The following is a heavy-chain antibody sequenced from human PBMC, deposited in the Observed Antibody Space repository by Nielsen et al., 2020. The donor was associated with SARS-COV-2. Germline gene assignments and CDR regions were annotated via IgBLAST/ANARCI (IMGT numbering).Heavy chain of an antibody. V-gene: IGHV4-31*02. Sequence: WLRQPPGKGLEWIGYIYYSGSTYYNPSLKSRVTISVDTSKNQFSLKLSSVTAADTAVYYCARHNYDFWSGYYNYYYYYMDVWGKGTTVTSP. J-gene: IGHJ6*03. CDR3: ARHNYDFWSGYYNYYYYYMDV. CDR2: IYYSGST. D-gene: IGHD3-3*01.